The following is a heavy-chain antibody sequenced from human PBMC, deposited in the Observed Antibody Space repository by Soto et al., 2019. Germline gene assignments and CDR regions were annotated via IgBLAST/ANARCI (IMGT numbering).Heavy chain of an antibody. V-gene: IGHV4-34*01. CDR3: ARGFRDYVWGSYRPSNYYGMDV. CDR2: INHSGST. J-gene: IGHJ6*02. D-gene: IGHD3-16*02. Sequence: SETLSLTCAVYGGPFSGYYWSWIRQPPGKGLEWIGEINHSGSTNYNPSLKSRVTISVDTSKNQFSLKLSSVTAADTAVYYCARGFRDYVWGSYRPSNYYGMDVWGQGTTVTVSS. CDR1: GGPFSGYY.